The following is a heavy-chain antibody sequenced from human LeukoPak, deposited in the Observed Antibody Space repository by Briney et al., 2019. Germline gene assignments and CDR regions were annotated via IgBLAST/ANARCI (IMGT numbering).Heavy chain of an antibody. J-gene: IGHJ6*03. CDR2: INPNSGGT. V-gene: IGHV1-2*02. Sequence: ASVKVSCKASGYTFTGYYMHWVRQAPGQGLEWMGWINPNSGGTNYAQKFQGRVTMTRDTSISTAYMELSRLRSDDTAVYYCARQLYSSGSYYAPMDVWGKGTTVTISS. D-gene: IGHD3-10*01. CDR3: ARQLYSSGSYYAPMDV. CDR1: GYTFTGYY.